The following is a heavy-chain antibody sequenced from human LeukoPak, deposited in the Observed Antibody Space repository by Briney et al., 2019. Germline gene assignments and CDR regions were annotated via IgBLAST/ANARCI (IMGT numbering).Heavy chain of an antibody. CDR1: GFTFSSYS. J-gene: IGHJ3*02. V-gene: IGHV3-48*02. D-gene: IGHD3-22*01. CDR2: ISSSSTI. Sequence: GGSLRLSCAASGFTFSSYSMNWVRQAPGKGLEWVSYISSSSTIYYADSVKGRFTISRDNAKNSLYLQMNSLRDEDTAVYYCARESFPVYDSSGYPEAFDIWGQGTMVTVSS. CDR3: ARESFPVYDSSGYPEAFDI.